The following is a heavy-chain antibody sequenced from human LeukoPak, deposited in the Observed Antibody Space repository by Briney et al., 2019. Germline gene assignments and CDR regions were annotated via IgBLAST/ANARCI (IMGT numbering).Heavy chain of an antibody. J-gene: IGHJ4*02. V-gene: IGHV3-23*01. CDR2: ISGGGDIT. D-gene: IGHD6-19*01. CDR3: AKVGAAVAGGFDY. CDR1: GFTFSNYA. Sequence: GGALRLSCAASGFTFSNYAMTWVRQAPGKGLEWVSTISGGGDITHYADPVKGRFTISRDNSKNTLHLQMNSLRAEDTAVYYCAKVGAAVAGGFDYWGQGTLVTVSS.